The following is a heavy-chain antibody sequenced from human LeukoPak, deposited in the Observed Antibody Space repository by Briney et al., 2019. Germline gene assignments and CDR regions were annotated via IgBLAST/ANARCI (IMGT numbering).Heavy chain of an antibody. CDR3: AKVGYYGSGTLGVFDY. Sequence: GGSLRLSCAASGFTFSSHAMSWVRQAPGKGLQWVSGISGSGGSTYYADSVKGRFTISRDNPKNTLYLQMNSLRAEDTAVYYCAKVGYYGSGTLGVFDYWGQGTLVTVSS. J-gene: IGHJ4*02. CDR2: ISGSGGST. CDR1: GFTFSSHA. D-gene: IGHD3-10*01. V-gene: IGHV3-23*01.